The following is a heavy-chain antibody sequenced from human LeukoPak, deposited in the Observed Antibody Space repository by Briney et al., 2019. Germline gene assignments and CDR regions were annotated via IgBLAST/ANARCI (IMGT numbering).Heavy chain of an antibody. D-gene: IGHD3-10*01. CDR3: ARGGSGSGYSYYFDY. CDR1: GSTFSSYA. V-gene: IGHV1-2*06. Sequence: ASVKVSCKASGSTFSSYAISWVRQAPGQGLEWMGRIISNTGGTRYVQNFQGRVTMTRDTSINTAYMELSGLTSDDTAVYYCARGGSGSGYSYYFDYWGQGALVSVSS. CDR2: IISNTGGT. J-gene: IGHJ4*02.